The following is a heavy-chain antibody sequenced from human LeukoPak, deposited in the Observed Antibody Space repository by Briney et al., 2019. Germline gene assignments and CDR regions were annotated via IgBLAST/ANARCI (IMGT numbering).Heavy chain of an antibody. CDR2: IYSGGGT. D-gene: IGHD1-1*01. Sequence: GGSLRLSCAASGFTVSSNYMSWVRQAPGKGLEWVSVIYSGGGTYYADSVKGRFTISRDNSKNTLYLQMNSLRAEDTAVYYCARPPGTSPCFDYWGQGTLVTVSS. V-gene: IGHV3-53*01. CDR1: GFTVSSNY. CDR3: ARPPGTSPCFDY. J-gene: IGHJ4*02.